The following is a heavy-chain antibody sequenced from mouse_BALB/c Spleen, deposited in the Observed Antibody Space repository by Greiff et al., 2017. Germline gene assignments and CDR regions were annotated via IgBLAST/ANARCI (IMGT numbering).Heavy chain of an antibody. J-gene: IGHJ4*01. CDR2: INPGSGGT. V-gene: IGHV1-54*01. D-gene: IGHD2-3*01. CDR3: AREGYYNYAMDY. CDR1: GYAFTNYL. Sequence: VQLQQSGAELVRPGTSVKVSCKASGYAFTNYLIEWVKQRPGQGLEWIGVINPGSGGTNYNEKFKGKATLTADKSSSTAYMQLSSLTSDDSAFYFCAREGYYNYAMDYWGQGTSVTVSS.